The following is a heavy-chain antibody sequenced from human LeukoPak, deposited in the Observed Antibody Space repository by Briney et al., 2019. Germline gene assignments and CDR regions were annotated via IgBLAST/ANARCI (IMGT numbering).Heavy chain of an antibody. CDR1: GGSISSYY. Sequence: SETLSLTCTVSGGSISSYYWSWIRQPPGKGLEWIGYIYYSGSTNYNPSLKSRVTISVDTSKNQFSLKLSSVTAADTAVYYCAISTTVTTHFDYWGQGTLVTVSS. CDR2: IYYSGST. J-gene: IGHJ4*02. CDR3: AISTTVTTHFDY. D-gene: IGHD4-17*01. V-gene: IGHV4-59*01.